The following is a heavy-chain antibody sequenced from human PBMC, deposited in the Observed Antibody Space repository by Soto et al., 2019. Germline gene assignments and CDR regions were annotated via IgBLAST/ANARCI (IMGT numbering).Heavy chain of an antibody. D-gene: IGHD6-19*01. V-gene: IGHV4-34*01. CDR1: GGSFSGYY. CDR3: ARGGGQWLPRGIYYYGMDV. Sequence: KPAETLSLTCAVYGGSFSGYYWSWIRQPPGKGLEWMGEINHSGSTNYNPSLKSRVTISVDTSKNQFSLKLSSVTAADTAVYYCARGGGQWLPRGIYYYGMDVWGQGTTVTVSS. CDR2: INHSGST. J-gene: IGHJ6*02.